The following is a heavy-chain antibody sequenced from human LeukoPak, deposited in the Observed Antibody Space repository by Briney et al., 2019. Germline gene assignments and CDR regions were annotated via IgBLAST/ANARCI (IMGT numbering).Heavy chain of an antibody. CDR3: AKSLAVAGTGGTDY. CDR1: GFTFSSYA. Sequence: GGSLRLSCAASGFTFSSYAMSWVRQAPGKGLEWVSAISGSGGSTYYADSVKGRFTISRDNSKNTLYLQMNSLRAEDTAVYYCAKSLAVAGTGGTDYWGQGTLVTVSS. J-gene: IGHJ4*02. D-gene: IGHD6-19*01. V-gene: IGHV3-23*01. CDR2: ISGSGGST.